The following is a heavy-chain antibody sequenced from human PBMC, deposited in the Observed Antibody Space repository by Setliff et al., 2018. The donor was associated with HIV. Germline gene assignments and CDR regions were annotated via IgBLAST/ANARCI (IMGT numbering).Heavy chain of an antibody. J-gene: IGHJ4*02. CDR3: ARNHGADSNYFDY. D-gene: IGHD4-17*01. CDR2: INPSRHNT. CDR1: GYTFTDYF. Sequence: GASVKVSCKASGYTFTDYFIHWVRQAPGQGLEWMGRINPSRHNTIYAPRYQGRVTMTRDTSISTAYMELGGLRSDDTAVYYCARNHGADSNYFDYWGQGTLVTVSS. V-gene: IGHV1-2*06.